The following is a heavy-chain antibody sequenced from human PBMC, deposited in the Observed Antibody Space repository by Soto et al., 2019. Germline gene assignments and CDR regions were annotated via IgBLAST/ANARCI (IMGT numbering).Heavy chain of an antibody. CDR3: ARLSAGRYCTNGVCYDNYRYGMDV. J-gene: IGHJ6*02. V-gene: IGHV1-2*02. CDR1: AYRLSRDY. Sequence: XPVKVSCKAAAYRLSRDYMHWVRQTPGQGLERLVWSNPNSGGTNYAQKFQGRVTMTRDTSISTAYMELSRLRSDDTAVYYCARLSAGRYCTNGVCYDNYRYGMDVWGQGTTVTVSS. D-gene: IGHD2-8*01. CDR2: SNPNSGGT.